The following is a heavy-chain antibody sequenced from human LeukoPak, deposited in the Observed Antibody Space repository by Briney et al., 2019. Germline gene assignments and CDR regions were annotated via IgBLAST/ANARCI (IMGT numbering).Heavy chain of an antibody. V-gene: IGHV3-9*01. D-gene: IGHD6-19*01. Sequence: GGSLRLSCAASGFTFDDYAMHWVRQAPGKGLEWVSGISWNSGSIGYADSVKGRFTISRDNAKNSLYLQMNSLRAEDTALYYCAKDILGAYSSGWYSEFDYWGQGTLVTVSS. J-gene: IGHJ4*02. CDR3: AKDILGAYSSGWYSEFDY. CDR2: ISWNSGSI. CDR1: GFTFDDYA.